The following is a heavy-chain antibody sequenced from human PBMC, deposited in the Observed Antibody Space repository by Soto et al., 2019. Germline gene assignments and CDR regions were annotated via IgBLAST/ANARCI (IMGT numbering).Heavy chain of an antibody. D-gene: IGHD2-15*01. CDR1: GFTFSSYA. Sequence: QVQLVESGGGVVQPGRSLRLSCAASGFTFSSYAMHWVRQAPGKGLEWVAVISYDGSNKYYADSVKGRFTISRDNSKNTLYLQMNSLRAEDTAVYYCARDQGPRYCSGGSCYSLTGYYYYGMDVWGQGTTVTVSS. V-gene: IGHV3-30-3*01. CDR2: ISYDGSNK. J-gene: IGHJ6*02. CDR3: ARDQGPRYCSGGSCYSLTGYYYYGMDV.